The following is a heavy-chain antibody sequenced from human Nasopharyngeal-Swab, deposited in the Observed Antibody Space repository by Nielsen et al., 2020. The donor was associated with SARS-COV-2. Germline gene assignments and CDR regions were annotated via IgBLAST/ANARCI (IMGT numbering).Heavy chain of an antibody. CDR1: GFTFSSYS. CDR3: ARVFNRVSEIAAADPNIYYYYGMDV. Sequence: GEALKISCAASGFTFSSYSMNWVPQAPGKGVEWVSSLSSSSSYIYYADSVKGRFTISRDNAKNSLYLQMNSLRAEDTAVYYCARVFNRVSEIAAADPNIYYYYGMDVWGQGTTVTVSS. J-gene: IGHJ6*02. V-gene: IGHV3-21*01. D-gene: IGHD6-13*01. CDR2: LSSSSSYI.